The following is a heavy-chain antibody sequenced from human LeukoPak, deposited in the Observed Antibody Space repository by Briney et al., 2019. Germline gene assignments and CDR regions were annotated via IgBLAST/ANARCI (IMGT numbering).Heavy chain of an antibody. J-gene: IGHJ4*02. D-gene: IGHD4-23*01. V-gene: IGHV1-8*01. CDR3: ARVYRQLRPYYFDY. CDR1: VYTFTSYD. Sequence: ASVKVSCKASVYTFTSYDINWVRQAPGQGLEWMGWMNPNSGNTGYAQKFQGRVTMTRNTPISTAYMELSSLRSEDTAVYYCARVYRQLRPYYFDYWGQGTLVTVSS. CDR2: MNPNSGNT.